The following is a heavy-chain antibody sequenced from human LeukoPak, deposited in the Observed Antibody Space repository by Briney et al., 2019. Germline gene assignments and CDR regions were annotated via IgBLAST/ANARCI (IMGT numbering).Heavy chain of an antibody. V-gene: IGHV4-31*02. CDR2: IYYSGST. Sequence: LRLSCAASGFTFSSYEMSWIRQHPGKGLEWIGYIYYSGSTYYNPSLKSRVTISVDTSKNQFSLKLSSVTAADTAVYYCARGRRPSSGYYSVGDAFDIWGQGTMVTVSS. CDR3: ARGRRPSSGYYSVGDAFDI. CDR1: GFTFSSYE. D-gene: IGHD3-22*01. J-gene: IGHJ3*02.